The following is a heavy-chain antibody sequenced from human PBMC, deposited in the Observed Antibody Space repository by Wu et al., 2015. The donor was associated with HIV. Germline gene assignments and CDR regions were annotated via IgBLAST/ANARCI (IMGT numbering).Heavy chain of an antibody. CDR1: GGTFSSYA. J-gene: IGHJ3*02. Sequence: QVQLVQSGVEVKKPGSSVRVSCKASGGTFSSYAINWVRQAPGQGLEWMGGIIPMFGTANYAQRFQGRVTITADESTSTAYMELSSLRSEDTAVYYCVRGNDAFDIVGPRDNGHRLF. CDR3: VRGNDAFDI. V-gene: IGHV1-69*12. CDR2: IIPMFGTA.